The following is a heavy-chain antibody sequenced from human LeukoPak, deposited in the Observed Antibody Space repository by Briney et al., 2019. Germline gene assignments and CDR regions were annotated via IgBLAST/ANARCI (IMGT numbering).Heavy chain of an antibody. V-gene: IGHV1-2*02. CDR1: GYTFTGYY. D-gene: IGHD6-13*01. CDR3: ARVIAAAGTGANWFDP. J-gene: IGHJ5*02. Sequence: ASVKVSCKASGYTFTGYYMHWVRQAPGHGLEWMGWINPNSGGTNYAQKFQGRVTMTRDTSISAAYMELSRLRSDDTAVYYCARVIAAAGTGANWFDPWGQGTLVTVSS. CDR2: INPNSGGT.